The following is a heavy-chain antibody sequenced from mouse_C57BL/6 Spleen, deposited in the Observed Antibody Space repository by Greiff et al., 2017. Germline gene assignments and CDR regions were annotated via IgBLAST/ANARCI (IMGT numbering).Heavy chain of an antibody. CDR2: IHPNGGST. CDR3: ASGSCYGFAY. J-gene: IGHJ3*01. D-gene: IGHD1-1*01. CDR1: GYTFTSYT. V-gene: IGHV1-64*01. Sequence: VQLMQPGAELVKPGASVKLSCKASGYTFTSYTMHWVKQRPGQGLEWIGMIHPNGGSTDYTENFKSKATLTVDKSYSTGYMQLSSLTSEDSAVYYCASGSCYGFAYWGQGTLVTVSA.